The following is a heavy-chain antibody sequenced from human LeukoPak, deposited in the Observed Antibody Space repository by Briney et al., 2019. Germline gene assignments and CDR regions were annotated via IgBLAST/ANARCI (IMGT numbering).Heavy chain of an antibody. D-gene: IGHD5-18*01. Sequence: GGSLRLSCVASGFTFSIHWMTWVRQAPGKGLEWVATIKPDGNDKFFVDSVKGRFTISRDNAKNTLYLQMNSLRAEDTAVYYCARDAVDTANAVWGQGTTVTVSS. CDR1: GFTFSIHW. V-gene: IGHV3-7*01. CDR2: IKPDGNDK. J-gene: IGHJ6*02. CDR3: ARDAVDTANAV.